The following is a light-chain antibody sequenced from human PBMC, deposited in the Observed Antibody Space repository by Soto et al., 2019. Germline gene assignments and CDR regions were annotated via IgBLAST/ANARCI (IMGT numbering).Light chain of an antibody. CDR2: VTS. V-gene: IGKV1-39*01. CDR3: QQNYNTPPFT. Sequence: DIQMTQSPSSLSASVGDRITISCRASQSISRSLNWYQQRPGKAPRLLIYVTSTLQSGVPSRFSGSGSGADFTRTIINVQPEDFATYYCQQNYNTPPFTFGHGTKV. CDR1: QSISRS. J-gene: IGKJ1*01.